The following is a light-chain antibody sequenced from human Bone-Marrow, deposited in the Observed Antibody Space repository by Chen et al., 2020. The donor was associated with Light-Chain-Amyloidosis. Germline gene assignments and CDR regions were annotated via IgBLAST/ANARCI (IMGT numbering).Light chain of an antibody. CDR1: DLPTKY. J-gene: IGLJ2*01. CDR2: RDT. V-gene: IGLV3-25*03. Sequence: SYELPQPPSVSVSPGQTARITCSGDDLPTKYAYWYQQKPGQAPVVGIHRDTERPSGISERFSGSSSGKTATLTISGVHAEDEADYHCQSADSSGTYEVIFGGGTKLTVL. CDR3: QSADSSGTYEVI.